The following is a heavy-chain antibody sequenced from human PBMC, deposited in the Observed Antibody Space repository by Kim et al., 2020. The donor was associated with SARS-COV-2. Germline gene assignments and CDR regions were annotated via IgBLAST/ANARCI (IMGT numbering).Heavy chain of an antibody. Sequence: GGSLRLSRAASGFTFSDYYMSWIRQAPGKGLEWVSYISSSSSYTNYADSVKGRFTISRDNAKNSLYLQMNSLRAEDTAVYYCARGIGYSSSWYLYFDYWGQGTLVTVSS. CDR3: ARGIGYSSSWYLYFDY. CDR1: GFTFSDYY. V-gene: IGHV3-11*05. J-gene: IGHJ4*02. CDR2: ISSSSSYT. D-gene: IGHD6-13*01.